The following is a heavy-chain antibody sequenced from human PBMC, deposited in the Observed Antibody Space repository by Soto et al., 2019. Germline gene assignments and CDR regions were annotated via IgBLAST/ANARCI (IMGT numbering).Heavy chain of an antibody. J-gene: IGHJ5*02. CDR2: VYHSGST. V-gene: IGHV4-4*02. D-gene: IGHD3-22*01. Sequence: PSETLSLTCAVSGDSISSTFWWTWVRQPPGKGLEWIGEVYHSGSTRYNPSLKSRVTISVDKPNNQFSLKLSSMTGADTAVYYCARDTNTVQYYDGSGHLNWFDPWGQGTQVT. CDR1: GDSISSTFW. CDR3: ARDTNTVQYYDGSGHLNWFDP.